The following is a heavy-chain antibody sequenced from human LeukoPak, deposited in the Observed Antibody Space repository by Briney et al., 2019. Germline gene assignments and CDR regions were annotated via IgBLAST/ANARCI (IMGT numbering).Heavy chain of an antibody. CDR3: ASARYDILTGYWFDP. J-gene: IGHJ5*02. D-gene: IGHD3-9*01. Sequence: PSETLSLTCAVSGYSISSGYYWGWIRQPPGKGLEWIGSIYHSGSTYYNSSLKSRVTISVDTSKNQFSLKLSSVTAADTAVYYCASARYDILTGYWFDPWGQGTLVTVSS. CDR1: GYSISSGYY. CDR2: IYHSGST. V-gene: IGHV4-38-2*01.